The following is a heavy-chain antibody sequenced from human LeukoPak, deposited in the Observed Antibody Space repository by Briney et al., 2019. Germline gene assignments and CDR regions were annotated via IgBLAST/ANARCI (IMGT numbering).Heavy chain of an antibody. J-gene: IGHJ4*02. D-gene: IGHD3-10*01. CDR2: ISYDGSNK. CDR3: AKGFGEYRPSFDY. V-gene: IGHV3-30*18. CDR1: GFTFSSYG. Sequence: GGSLRLSCAASGFTFSSYGMHWVRQAPGKGLEWVAVISYDGSNKYYADSVKGRFTISRDNSKNTLYLQMNSLRAEDTAVYYCAKGFGEYRPSFDYWGQGTLVTVSS.